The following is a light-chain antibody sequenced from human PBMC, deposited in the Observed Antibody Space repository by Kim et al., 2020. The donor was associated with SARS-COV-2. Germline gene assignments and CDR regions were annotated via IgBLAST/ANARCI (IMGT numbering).Light chain of an antibody. Sequence: PGKTARVSWGGNSIGSKSVHWYQQKSGQAPVLVISYDSDRPSGIPERFSGSNSGNTATLTISRVEAGDEADYYCQVWDSSIDHRVVFGGGTKVTVL. CDR1: SIGSKS. V-gene: IGLV3-21*04. J-gene: IGLJ2*01. CDR2: YDS. CDR3: QVWDSSIDHRVV.